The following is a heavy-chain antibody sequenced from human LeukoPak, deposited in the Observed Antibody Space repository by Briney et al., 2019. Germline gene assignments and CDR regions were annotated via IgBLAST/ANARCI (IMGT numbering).Heavy chain of an antibody. CDR1: GYTFTSYA. V-gene: IGHV7-4-1*02. CDR2: INTNTGNP. D-gene: IGHD3-10*01. J-gene: IGHJ3*02. CDR3: ARDRLGLGLLWFGESRTPYAFDI. Sequence: ASVKVSCKASGYTFTSYAMNWVRQAPGQGLEWMGWINTNTGNPTYAQGFTGRFVFSLDTSVSTAYLQISSLEAEDTAVYYCARDRLGLGLLWFGESRTPYAFDIWGQGTMVTVSS.